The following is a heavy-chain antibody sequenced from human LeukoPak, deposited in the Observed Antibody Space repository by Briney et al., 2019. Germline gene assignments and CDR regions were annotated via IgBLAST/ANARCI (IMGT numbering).Heavy chain of an antibody. J-gene: IGHJ3*02. CDR1: GYTFTGYY. D-gene: IGHD3-9*01. CDR3: ARGLRYFDWLLIGAFDI. V-gene: IGHV1-2*02. Sequence: EASVKVSCKASGYTFTGYYIHWVRQAPGQGLEWMGWINPHSGGTNYAQKFQGGVTMTRDTSITTAYMELSSLRSDDTAVYYCARGLRYFDWLLIGAFDIWGQGTMVTVSS. CDR2: INPHSGGT.